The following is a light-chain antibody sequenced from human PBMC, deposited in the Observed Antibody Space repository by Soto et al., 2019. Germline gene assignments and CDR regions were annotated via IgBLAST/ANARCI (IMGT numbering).Light chain of an antibody. CDR3: QSYDSSLSVV. CDR1: SSNIGAGYA. CDR2: ANT. V-gene: IGLV1-40*01. Sequence: QLVLTQPPSVSGAPGQRVTISCTGSSSNIGAGYAVHWYQQLPGTAPKLLIYANTNRPSGVPDRFSGSKSGTSASLAITGLQAEDEADYCCQSYDSSLSVVFGGGTKVTVL. J-gene: IGLJ2*01.